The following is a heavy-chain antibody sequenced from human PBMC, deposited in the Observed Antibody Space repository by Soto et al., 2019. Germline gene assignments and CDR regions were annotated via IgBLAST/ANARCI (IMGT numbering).Heavy chain of an antibody. V-gene: IGHV5-10-1*01. CDR2: IDPSDSYT. J-gene: IGHJ6*02. CDR1: GYSFTSYW. CDR3: ARRPVAGSHTRYYYYGMDV. D-gene: IGHD6-19*01. Sequence: GESLKISCKGSGYSFTSYWISWVRQMPGKGLEWMGRIDPSDSYTNYSPSFQGHVTISADKSISTAYLQWSSLKASDTAMYYCARRPVAGSHTRYYYYGMDVWGQGTTVTVS.